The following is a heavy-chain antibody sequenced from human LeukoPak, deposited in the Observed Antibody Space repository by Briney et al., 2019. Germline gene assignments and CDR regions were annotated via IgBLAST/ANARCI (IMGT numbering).Heavy chain of an antibody. Sequence: ASVKVSFKGSGYSFTSYWIGWVRQMPGKGLEWMGIIYPGDSDTRYSPSFQGQVTISADKSISTAYLQWSSLEASDTAMYYCARHRNGDADYWGQGTLVTVSS. CDR3: ARHRNGDADY. CDR1: GYSFTSYW. V-gene: IGHV5-51*01. CDR2: IYPGDSDT. D-gene: IGHD4-17*01. J-gene: IGHJ4*02.